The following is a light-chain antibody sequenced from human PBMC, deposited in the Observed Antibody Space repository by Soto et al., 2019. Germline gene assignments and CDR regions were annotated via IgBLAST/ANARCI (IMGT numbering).Light chain of an antibody. CDR2: GAS. Sequence: EIVMTQSQATLSVSPGERATLGCRASQSISSNLAWYQQKPGQAPRLLIYGASTRATGISARFSGRGSGTEFTLTITNLQSEDFAVYYCQQYNNWPPYTFGQGTKLEIK. J-gene: IGKJ2*01. V-gene: IGKV3-15*01. CDR3: QQYNNWPPYT. CDR1: QSISSN.